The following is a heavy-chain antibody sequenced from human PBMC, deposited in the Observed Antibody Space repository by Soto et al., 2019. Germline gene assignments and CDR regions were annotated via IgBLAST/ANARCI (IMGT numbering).Heavy chain of an antibody. D-gene: IGHD5-12*01. CDR3: AKDPLVGGYGPDY. J-gene: IGHJ4*02. Sequence: GGSLRLSCAASGFTFSSYGMHWVRQAPGKGLEWVAVISYDGSNKYYADSVKGRFTISRDNSKNTLYLQMNSLRAEDTAVYYCAKDPLVGGYGPDYWGQGTLVTVSS. CDR2: ISYDGSNK. CDR1: GFTFSSYG. V-gene: IGHV3-30*18.